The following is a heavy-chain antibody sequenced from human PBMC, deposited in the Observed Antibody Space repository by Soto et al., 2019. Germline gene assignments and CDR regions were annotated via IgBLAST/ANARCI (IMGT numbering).Heavy chain of an antibody. Sequence: GESLKISCKGSGYSFTSYWVSWVRQMPGKGLEWMGRIDPSDSYTNYSPSFQGHVTISADKSISTAYLQWSSLKASYTAMYYCARNSRYCGGGSCYYYYYGMDVWGQGTTVTVSS. V-gene: IGHV5-10-1*01. D-gene: IGHD2-15*01. J-gene: IGHJ6*02. CDR1: GYSFTSYW. CDR2: IDPSDSYT. CDR3: ARNSRYCGGGSCYYYYYGMDV.